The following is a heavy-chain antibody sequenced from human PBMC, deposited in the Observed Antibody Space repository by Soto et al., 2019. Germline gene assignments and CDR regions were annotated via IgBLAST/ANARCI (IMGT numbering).Heavy chain of an antibody. CDR3: ACQWLKRTIHY. CDR2: IHSRGTT. J-gene: IGHJ6*01. V-gene: IGHV4-4*07. Sequence: SENLSITCTVYIGSFESYYWSWIRQPAGKGLEWMGHIHSRGTTNYNPSLKSRITMSIDTSKSQLSLTLSSVTAADTAVYYCACQWLKRTIHY. CDR1: IGSFESYY. D-gene: IGHD6-19*01.